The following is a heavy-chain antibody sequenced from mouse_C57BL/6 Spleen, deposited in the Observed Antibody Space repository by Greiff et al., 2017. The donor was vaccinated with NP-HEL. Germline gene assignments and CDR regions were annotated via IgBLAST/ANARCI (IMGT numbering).Heavy chain of an antibody. CDR1: GFTFSSYA. V-gene: IGHV5-9-1*02. Sequence: EVQGVESGEGLVKPGGSLKLSCAASGFTFSSYAMSWVRQTPEKRLEWVAYISSGGDYIYYADTVKGRFTISRDNARNTLYLQMSSLKSEDTAMYYCTRDYDYLYAMDYWGQGTSVTVSS. J-gene: IGHJ4*01. D-gene: IGHD2-4*01. CDR2: ISSGGDYI. CDR3: TRDYDYLYAMDY.